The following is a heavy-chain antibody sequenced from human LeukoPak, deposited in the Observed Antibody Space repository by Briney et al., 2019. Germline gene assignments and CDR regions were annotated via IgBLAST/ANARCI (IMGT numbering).Heavy chain of an antibody. D-gene: IGHD6-25*01. J-gene: IGHJ2*01. CDR2: ISWNSGNI. CDR3: AKGDPSGWYFDL. V-gene: IGHV3-9*01. Sequence: GGSLRLSCAASGFTFDDYTMHWVRQVPGKGLEWASRISWNSGNIDYADSVKGRFTISRDNAKNSIYLQMHTLKPEDTALYYCAKGDPSGWYFDLWGRGTLVTVSS. CDR1: GFTFDDYT.